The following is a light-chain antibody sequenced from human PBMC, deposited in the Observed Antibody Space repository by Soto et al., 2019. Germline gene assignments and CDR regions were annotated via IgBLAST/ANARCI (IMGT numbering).Light chain of an antibody. CDR1: QSLLHSNGYNY. Sequence: DIVMTQSPLSLPVTPGEPASISCRSSQSLLHSNGYNYLDWYLQKPGQSPQILIYLGSHRASGVPDRFSGRGSGTDFTLKISRVEAEDVGVYYCMQALQTPTFGGGTRVEIK. J-gene: IGKJ4*01. CDR2: LGS. CDR3: MQALQTPT. V-gene: IGKV2-28*01.